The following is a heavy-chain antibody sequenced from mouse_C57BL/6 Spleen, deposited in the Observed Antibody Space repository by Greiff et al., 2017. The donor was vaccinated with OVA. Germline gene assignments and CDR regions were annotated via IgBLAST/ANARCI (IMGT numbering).Heavy chain of an antibody. CDR2: IYPRSGNT. Sequence: QVQLQQSGAELARPGASVKLSCKASGYTFTSYGISWVKQRTGQGLEWIGEIYPRSGNTYYNEKFKGKATLTADKSSSTAYMELRSLTSEDSAVYFCARYDTTVVGGFFDYWGQGTTRTVSS. CDR3: ARYDTTVVGGFFDY. J-gene: IGHJ2*01. V-gene: IGHV1-81*01. D-gene: IGHD1-1*01. CDR1: GYTFTSYG.